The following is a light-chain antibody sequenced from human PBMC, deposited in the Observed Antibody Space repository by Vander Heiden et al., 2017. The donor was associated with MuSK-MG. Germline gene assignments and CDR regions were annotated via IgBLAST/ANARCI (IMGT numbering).Light chain of an antibody. V-gene: IGKV1-8*01. CDR3: QQHDSYPLFT. CDR1: QGISSY. J-gene: IGKJ3*01. Sequence: AIRMTQSPSSLSASTGDRVTITCRASQGISSYLAWYQQKPGKAPKLLIYAASTLQSGVPSRFSGSGYGTDFTLTISCRQSEDFAAYYCQQHDSYPLFTFGHGTKVDIK. CDR2: AAS.